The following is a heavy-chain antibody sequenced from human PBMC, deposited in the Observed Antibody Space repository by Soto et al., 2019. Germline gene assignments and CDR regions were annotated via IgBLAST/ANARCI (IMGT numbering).Heavy chain of an antibody. V-gene: IGHV3-30-3*02. CDR2: ISYDGSNK. J-gene: IGHJ4*02. CDR1: GFTFSSYA. Sequence: GGSLRLSCAASGFTFSSYAMHWVRQAPGKGLEWVAVISYDGSNKYYADSVKGRFTISRDNSKNTLYLQMNSLRAEDTAVYYCAKCSSWYNKEYNYWGQGTLVTVSS. D-gene: IGHD6-13*01. CDR3: AKCSSWYNKEYNY.